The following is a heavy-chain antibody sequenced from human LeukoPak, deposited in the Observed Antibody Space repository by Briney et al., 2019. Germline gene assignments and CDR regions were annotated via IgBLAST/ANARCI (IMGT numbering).Heavy chain of an antibody. V-gene: IGHV4-4*07. J-gene: IGHJ3*02. CDR2: IYTSGST. CDR3: ARVGRVRIGVAFDI. D-gene: IGHD3-10*01. Sequence: PSETLSLTCTVSGGSISSYYWSLIRQPAGKGLEWIGRIYTSGSTNYSPSLKSRVTMSVDTSKNQFSLKLSSETAADTAVYYCARVGRVRIGVAFDIWGQGTMVTVSS. CDR1: GGSISSYY.